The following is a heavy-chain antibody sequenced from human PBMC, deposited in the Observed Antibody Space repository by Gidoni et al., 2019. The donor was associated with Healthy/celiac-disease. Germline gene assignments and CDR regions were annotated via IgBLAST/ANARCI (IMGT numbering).Heavy chain of an antibody. Sequence: QVQLVQSGAEVKKPGSSVKVSCKASGGTFSSYTISWVRQAPGQGLEWMGRIIPILGIANYAQKFQGRVTITADKSTSTAYMELSSLRSEDTAVYYCATETYMVRGVITPSYYYYMDVWGKGTTVTVSS. CDR1: GGTFSSYT. CDR3: ATETYMVRGVITPSYYYYMDV. D-gene: IGHD3-10*01. V-gene: IGHV1-69*02. CDR2: IIPILGIA. J-gene: IGHJ6*03.